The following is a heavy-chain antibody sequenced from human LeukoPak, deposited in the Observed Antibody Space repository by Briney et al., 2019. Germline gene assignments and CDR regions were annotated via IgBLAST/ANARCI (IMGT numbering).Heavy chain of an antibody. V-gene: IGHV1-2*06. D-gene: IGHD3-22*01. CDR2: INPNSGGT. CDR3: ARVEGHYDSSGYYY. Sequence: VASVKVSCKASGYTFTGYYMHWVRQAPGQGLEWMGRINPNSGGTNYAQKFQGRVTMTRDTSISTAYMELSRLRSDDTAVYYCARVEGHYDSSGYYYWGQGTLVTVFS. CDR1: GYTFTGYY. J-gene: IGHJ4*02.